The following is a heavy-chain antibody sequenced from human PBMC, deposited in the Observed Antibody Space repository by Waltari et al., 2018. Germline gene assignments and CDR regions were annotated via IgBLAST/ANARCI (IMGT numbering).Heavy chain of an antibody. J-gene: IGHJ4*02. Sequence: QVQLQQWGAGLLKPSETLSLTCAVYGGSFRGYYWSWLRQPPGKGVEWIGEITHSGSTNYKPSLKSRVTISVDTSKNQFSLKLSSVTAADTAVYYGARGRVVVVAAFFHYFDYWGQGTLVTVSS. V-gene: IGHV4-34*01. D-gene: IGHD2-15*01. CDR2: ITHSGST. CDR1: GGSFRGYY. CDR3: ARGRVVVVAAFFHYFDY.